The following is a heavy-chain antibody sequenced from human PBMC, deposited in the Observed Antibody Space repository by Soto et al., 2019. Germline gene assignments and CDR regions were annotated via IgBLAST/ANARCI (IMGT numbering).Heavy chain of an antibody. J-gene: IGHJ5*02. CDR1: GYSFTSYW. Sequence: GESLKISCKGSGYSFTSYWIGWVRQSPGKGLEWMGIIYPGDSDTRYSRSFQGQVTISADKSISTAYLQWSSLKASDTAMYYCASRVSDSSGPYNWFDPWGQGTLVTVSS. CDR2: IYPGDSDT. CDR3: ASRVSDSSGPYNWFDP. V-gene: IGHV5-51*01. D-gene: IGHD3-22*01.